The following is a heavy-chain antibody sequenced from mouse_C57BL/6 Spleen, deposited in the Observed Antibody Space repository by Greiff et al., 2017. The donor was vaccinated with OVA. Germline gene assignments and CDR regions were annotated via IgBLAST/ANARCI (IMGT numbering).Heavy chain of an antibody. Sequence: VQLQQPGAELVKPGASVKLSCKASGYTFTSYWMQWVKQRPGQGLEWIGEIDPSDSYTNYNQKFKGKATVTVDTSSSTAYMQLSSLTSEDSAVYYCARKRDEYDDAMDYWGQGTSVTVSS. D-gene: IGHD2-4*01. CDR3: ARKRDEYDDAMDY. J-gene: IGHJ4*01. CDR1: GYTFTSYW. CDR2: IDPSDSYT. V-gene: IGHV1-50*01.